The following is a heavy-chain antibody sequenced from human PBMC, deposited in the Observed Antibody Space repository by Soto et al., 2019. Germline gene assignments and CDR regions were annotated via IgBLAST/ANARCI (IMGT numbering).Heavy chain of an antibody. CDR1: GFKFSNAR. J-gene: IGHJ4*02. D-gene: IGHD3-3*01. Sequence: GAALRLSCEASGFKFSNARMTWVRQAQGKGLEWVGRIKSKTDGGTTDYAAPVKGRFTISRDDSKNTLYLQMNSLKTEDTAVYYCTTPWAPFGVVGWGQGTLVTVSS. CDR2: IKSKTDGGTT. V-gene: IGHV3-15*01. CDR3: TTPWAPFGVVG.